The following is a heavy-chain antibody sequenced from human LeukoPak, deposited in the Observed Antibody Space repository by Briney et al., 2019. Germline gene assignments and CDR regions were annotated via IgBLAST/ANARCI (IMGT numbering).Heavy chain of an antibody. J-gene: IGHJ6*03. Sequence: PSETLSLTCTVSGGSISSYYWSWIRQPPGKGLEWIGCIYYSGSTNYNPSFKSRVTISVDTSKNQFSLNLRSVTAADTAVYYCARHAFYYYYYMDVWGKGTTVTVSS. D-gene: IGHD3-16*01. CDR2: IYYSGST. CDR3: ARHAFYYYYYMDV. V-gene: IGHV4-59*08. CDR1: GGSISSYY.